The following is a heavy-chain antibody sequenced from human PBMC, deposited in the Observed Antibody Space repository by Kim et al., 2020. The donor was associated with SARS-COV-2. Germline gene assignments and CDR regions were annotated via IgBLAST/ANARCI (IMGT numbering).Heavy chain of an antibody. Sequence: TYYNPSLKSRVTISVDTSKNQFSLKLSSVTAADTAVYYCARVIVATIFDYWGQGTLVTVSS. CDR2: T. J-gene: IGHJ4*02. D-gene: IGHD5-12*01. V-gene: IGHV4-39*07. CDR3: ARVIVATIFDY.